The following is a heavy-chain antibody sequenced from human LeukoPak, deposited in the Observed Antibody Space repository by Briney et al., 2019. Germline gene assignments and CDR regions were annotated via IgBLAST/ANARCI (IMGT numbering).Heavy chain of an antibody. J-gene: IGHJ5*02. D-gene: IGHD3-22*01. CDR1: AGSISSGNYY. V-gene: IGHV4-30-4*01. CDR2: IYYSGST. Sequence: PSETLSLNSTVSAGSISSGNYYWSWLRQPPGKGLEWIGHIYYSGSTNYNPSLKSRVTISGDTAKNQFSLRVSSVTAADTAVYYCARDRGTMIAWGWFDPWGRGTLVTVSS. CDR3: ARDRGTMIAWGWFDP.